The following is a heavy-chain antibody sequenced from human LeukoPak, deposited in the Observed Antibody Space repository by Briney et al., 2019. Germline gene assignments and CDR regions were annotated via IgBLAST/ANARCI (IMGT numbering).Heavy chain of an antibody. CDR2: IYHSGYT. CDR1: GYSISSGYY. D-gene: IGHD6-19*01. CDR3: ARLPRVVVAGPFDY. Sequence: SETLSLTCAVSGYSISSGYYWGWIRQPPGKGLEWIGTIYHSGYTYNNPSLKSRVTISVDTSKNQFSLKLSSVTAADTAVYYCARLPRVVVAGPFDYWGQGTLVTVSS. J-gene: IGHJ4*02. V-gene: IGHV4-38-2*01.